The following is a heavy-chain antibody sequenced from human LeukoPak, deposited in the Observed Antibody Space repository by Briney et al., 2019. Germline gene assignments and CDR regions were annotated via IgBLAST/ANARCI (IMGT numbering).Heavy chain of an antibody. CDR2: IIPIFGTA. CDR1: GGTFSSYA. D-gene: IGHD1-26*01. V-gene: IGHV1-69*05. CDR3: ASFSGRVVGAFDI. J-gene: IGHJ3*02. Sequence: SVKVSCKASGGTFSSYAISWVRQAPGQGLEWMGGIIPIFGTANYAQKFRGRVTITTDESTSTAYMELSSLRSEDTAVYYCASFSGRVVGAFDIWGQGTMVTVSS.